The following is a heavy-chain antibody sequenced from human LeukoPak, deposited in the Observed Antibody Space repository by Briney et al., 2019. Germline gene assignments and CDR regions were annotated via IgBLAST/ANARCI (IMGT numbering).Heavy chain of an antibody. CDR3: ARVQIRLAAAVRTRRGWFDP. CDR2: ISAYNGNT. J-gene: IGHJ5*02. D-gene: IGHD6-13*01. V-gene: IGHV1-18*01. CDR1: GYTFTSYG. Sequence: ASVKVSCKASGYTFTSYGISWVRQAPGQGLEWMGWISAYNGNTNYAQKLQGRVTMTTDTSTSTAYMELRSLRSDDTAVYYCARVQIRLAAAVRTRRGWFDPWGQGTLVTVSS.